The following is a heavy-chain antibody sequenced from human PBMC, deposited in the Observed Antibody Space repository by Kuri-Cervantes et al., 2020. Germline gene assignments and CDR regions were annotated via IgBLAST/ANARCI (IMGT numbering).Heavy chain of an antibody. CDR2: ISWNSGSI. CDR3: VTYGGDAFDV. Sequence: SLKISCVASGFTFNTYIMHWVRQAPEKGLEWVSGISWNSGSIGYADSVKGRFTISRDNSKNSLYLQMNSLRAEDTAVYYCVTYGGDAFDVWGQGTMVTVSS. V-gene: IGHV3-9*01. J-gene: IGHJ3*01. CDR1: GFTFNTYI. D-gene: IGHD4-23*01.